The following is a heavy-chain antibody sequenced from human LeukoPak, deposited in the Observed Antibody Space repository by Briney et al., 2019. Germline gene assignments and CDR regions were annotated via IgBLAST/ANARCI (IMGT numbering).Heavy chain of an antibody. CDR1: GGSISSYY. Sequence: PSETLSLTCTVPGGSISSYYWSWIRQPPGKGLEWIGYIYYSGSTNYNPSLKSRVTISVDTSKNQFSLKLSSVTAADTAMYYCARDSHSSGWAGGPYYFDYWGQGTLVTVPS. J-gene: IGHJ4*02. V-gene: IGHV4-59*01. CDR3: ARDSHSSGWAGGPYYFDY. CDR2: IYYSGST. D-gene: IGHD6-19*01.